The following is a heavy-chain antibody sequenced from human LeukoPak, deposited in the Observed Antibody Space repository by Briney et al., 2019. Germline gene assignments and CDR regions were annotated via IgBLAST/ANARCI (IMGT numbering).Heavy chain of an antibody. D-gene: IGHD3-10*01. CDR2: ISYDGSNK. J-gene: IGHJ4*02. CDR1: GFTFSSYG. Sequence: GGSLRLSCAASGFTFSSYGMLWVRQAPGKGLEWVAVISYDGSNKYYADSVKGRFTISRDNSKNTLYLQMNSLRAEDTAVYYCAKDIWVAATSSWFCLDYWGQGTLVTVSS. V-gene: IGHV3-30*18. CDR3: AKDIWVAATSSWFCLDY.